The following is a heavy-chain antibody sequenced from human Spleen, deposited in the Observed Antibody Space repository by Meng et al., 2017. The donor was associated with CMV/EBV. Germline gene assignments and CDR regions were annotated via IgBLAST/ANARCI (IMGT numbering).Heavy chain of an antibody. CDR1: GGTLSSDA. J-gene: IGHJ4*02. D-gene: IGHD3/OR15-3a*01. CDR2: IIPIFGTA. Sequence: QVQLVQCGAEVKKAGSLVKVACKAAGGTLSSDAISWVRQAPGQGLEWMGGIIPIFGTANYAQKFQGRVTITADESTSTAYMELSSLRSEDTAVYYCAREGLYWGQGTLVTASS. CDR3: AREGLY. V-gene: IGHV1-69*12.